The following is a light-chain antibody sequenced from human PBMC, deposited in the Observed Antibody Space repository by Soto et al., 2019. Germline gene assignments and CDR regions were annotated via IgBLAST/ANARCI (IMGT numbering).Light chain of an antibody. Sequence: EVVLTQSPGTLSLSPGERATLSCRASQSVSNNYLAWYQQKPGQGPRLLIFGSSDRATGIPARFSGSGSGTDFTLTIRRLEPEDFAVYYCQQYDSPPPYTFGQGTKLEIK. CDR2: GSS. V-gene: IGKV3-20*01. J-gene: IGKJ2*01. CDR3: QQYDSPPPYT. CDR1: QSVSNNY.